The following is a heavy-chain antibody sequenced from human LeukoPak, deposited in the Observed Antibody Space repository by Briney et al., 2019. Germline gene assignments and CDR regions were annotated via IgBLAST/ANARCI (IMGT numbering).Heavy chain of an antibody. CDR2: INHNGNVN. D-gene: IGHD2-15*01. V-gene: IGHV3-7*03. CDR1: GFTFSSYW. J-gene: IGHJ4*02. CDR3: TTDTWYSAGH. Sequence: GGSLRLSCAASGFTFSSYWMNWARQAPGKGLEWVASINHNGNVNYYVDSVKGRFTISRDNAKNSLYLQMSSLRAEDTAIYYCTTDTWYSAGHWGQGTLVTVSS.